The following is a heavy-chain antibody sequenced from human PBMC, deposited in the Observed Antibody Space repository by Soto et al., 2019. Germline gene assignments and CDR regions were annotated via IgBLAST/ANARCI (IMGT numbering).Heavy chain of an antibody. Sequence: GASVKVSCKASGGTFSSYAISWVRQAPGQGLEWMGGIIPIFGTANYAQKFQGRVTITADESTSTAYMELSSLRSEDTAVYYCARSKNPTYYYDSSGYYRFDFWGQGILVTVAS. CDR2: IIPIFGTA. V-gene: IGHV1-69*13. J-gene: IGHJ4*02. CDR3: ARSKNPTYYYDSSGYYRFDF. CDR1: GGTFSSYA. D-gene: IGHD3-22*01.